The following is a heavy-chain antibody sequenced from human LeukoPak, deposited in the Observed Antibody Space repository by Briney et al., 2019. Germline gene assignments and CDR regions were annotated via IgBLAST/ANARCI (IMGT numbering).Heavy chain of an antibody. J-gene: IGHJ3*02. CDR3: AGILRGAFDI. CDR1: GFTFSSYA. V-gene: IGHV3-30*14. D-gene: IGHD2-8*02. CDR2: ISYDGSNK. Sequence: GGSLRLSCAASGFTFSSYAMHWVRQAPGKGLEWVAVISYDGSNKYYADSVKGRFTISRDNSKNTVYLQMDSLRAEDTAVYYCAGILRGAFDIWGQGTMVTVSS.